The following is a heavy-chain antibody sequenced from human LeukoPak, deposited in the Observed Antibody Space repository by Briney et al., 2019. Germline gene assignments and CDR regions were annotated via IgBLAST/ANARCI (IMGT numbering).Heavy chain of an antibody. V-gene: IGHV1-69*06. CDR1: GYSFTSYG. CDR2: IIPIFGTA. J-gene: IGHJ6*03. Sequence: KISCKGSGYSFTSYGISWVRQAPGQGLEWLGGIIPIFGTANYAQKFQGSFTITADKSTSTAYLELSSLRSEDTAVYFCARAVNGLTMVRGVRDYYYYMDVRGKGTTVTVSS. D-gene: IGHD3-10*01. CDR3: ARAVNGLTMVRGVRDYYYYMDV.